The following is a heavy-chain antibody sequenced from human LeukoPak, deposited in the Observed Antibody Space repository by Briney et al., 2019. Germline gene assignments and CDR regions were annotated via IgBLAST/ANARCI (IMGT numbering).Heavy chain of an antibody. V-gene: IGHV3-74*01. CDR1: GFTFSNYW. CDR3: AKGGATVIDY. J-gene: IGHJ4*02. CDR2: INSDGRST. Sequence: PGGALRLSCAASGFTFSNYWMHCVRQAPGKGLVWVSRINSDGRSTTSADSVKGRFTISRDNAKNTLYLQRNVLRTENTAVYYCAKGGATVIDYWGQGNLVTVSS. D-gene: IGHD4-17*01.